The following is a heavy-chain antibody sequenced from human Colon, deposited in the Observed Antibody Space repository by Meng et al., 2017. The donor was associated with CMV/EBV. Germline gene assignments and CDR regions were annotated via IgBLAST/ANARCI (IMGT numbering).Heavy chain of an antibody. J-gene: IGHJ5*02. CDR1: GGSISSSSYY. CDR3: ARDSSWYSWFDP. D-gene: IGHD6-13*01. CDR2: IYYSGST. V-gene: IGHV4-39*07. Sequence: SETLSLTCTVSGGSISSSSYYWGWIRQPPGKGLEWIGSIYYSGSTYYNPSLKSRVTISVDTSKNQFSLKLSSVTAADTAVYYCARDSSWYSWFDPWGQGTLVTVSS.